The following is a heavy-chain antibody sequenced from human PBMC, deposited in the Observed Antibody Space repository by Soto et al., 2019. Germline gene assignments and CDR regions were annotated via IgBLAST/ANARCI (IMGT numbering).Heavy chain of an antibody. CDR1: RYTFTTYA. CDR2: INAGNGNT. D-gene: IGHD3-9*01. CDR3: ARDSATYDVLTGYYLAH. J-gene: IGHJ4*02. V-gene: IGHV1-3*01. Sequence: ASVKVSCKASRYTFTTYAMHWVRQAPGQRLEWMAWINAGNGNTKYSQKFQGRVTITRDTSANTAYMELSSLRSEDTAVYYCARDSATYDVLTGYYLAHCGQGTLVTVSS.